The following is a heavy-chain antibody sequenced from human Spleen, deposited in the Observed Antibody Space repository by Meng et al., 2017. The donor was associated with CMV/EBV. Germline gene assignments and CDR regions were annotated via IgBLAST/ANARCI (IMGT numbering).Heavy chain of an antibody. J-gene: IGHJ4*02. CDR3: AKDLGSGSYLPPDY. CDR2: ISSSSAYK. V-gene: IGHV3-21*06. CDR1: GFIFSSYS. D-gene: IGHD1-26*01. Sequence: GESLKISCAASGFIFSSYSMNWVRQAPGKGLEWVSSISSSSAYKYYADSMKGRFTSSRDNAKNLLYPQMNSLRVEDTAVYYCAKDLGSGSYLPPDYWGQGTLVTVSS.